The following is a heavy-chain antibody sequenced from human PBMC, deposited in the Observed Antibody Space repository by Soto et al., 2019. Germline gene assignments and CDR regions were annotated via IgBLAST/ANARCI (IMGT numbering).Heavy chain of an antibody. CDR2: INAGNGNR. CDR3: ARDSPPSDY. J-gene: IGHJ4*02. V-gene: IGHV1-3*01. CDR1: GYAFTSYA. Sequence: GASVEVSWKASGYAFTSYARHWVRQAPGQRLEWMGWINAGNGNRKYSQKFQGRVTITRDTSASTAYMELSSLRSEDTAVYYCARDSPPSDYWGQGTLVTVSS.